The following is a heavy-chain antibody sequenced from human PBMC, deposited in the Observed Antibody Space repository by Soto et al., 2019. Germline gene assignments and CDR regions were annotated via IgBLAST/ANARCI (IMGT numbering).Heavy chain of an antibody. D-gene: IGHD6-13*01. CDR1: GGTFSSYT. Sequence: QVQLVQSGAEVKKPGSSVKVSCKASGGTFSSYTISWVRQAPGQGLEWMGRIIPILGIANYAQKFQGRVTITADKSXXTAYMELSSLRSEDTAVYYCARGDSSSWYKDAFDIWGQGTMVTVSS. CDR3: ARGDSSSWYKDAFDI. J-gene: IGHJ3*02. CDR2: IIPILGIA. V-gene: IGHV1-69*02.